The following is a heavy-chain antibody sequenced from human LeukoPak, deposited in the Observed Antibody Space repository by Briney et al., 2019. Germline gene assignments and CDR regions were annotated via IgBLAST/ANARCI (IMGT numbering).Heavy chain of an antibody. Sequence: GGSLRLSCAASGFTFSSYGMHWVRQAPGKGLEWVAGISYDGSNKYYADSVKGRFTISRDNSKNTLYLQMNSLRAEDTAVYYCAKEGDSGSYLFDYWGQGTLVTVSS. CDR3: AKEGDSGSYLFDY. D-gene: IGHD1-26*01. J-gene: IGHJ4*02. CDR1: GFTFSSYG. V-gene: IGHV3-30*18. CDR2: ISYDGSNK.